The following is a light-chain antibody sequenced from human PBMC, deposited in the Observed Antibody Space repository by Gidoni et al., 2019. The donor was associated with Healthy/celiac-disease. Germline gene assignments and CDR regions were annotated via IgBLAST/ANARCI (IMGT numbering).Light chain of an antibody. V-gene: IGKV3D-15*01. J-gene: IGKJ4*01. CDR3: QQYNNWPPLT. Sequence: EIVMTQSPATLSVSPGERATLSCRASQSVSSNLAWYQQKPGQAPRLLLYGASLRATGIPARFSGSGSGTEFTLTISSLQSEDFAVYYCQQYNNWPPLTFGGGTKVEIK. CDR2: GAS. CDR1: QSVSSN.